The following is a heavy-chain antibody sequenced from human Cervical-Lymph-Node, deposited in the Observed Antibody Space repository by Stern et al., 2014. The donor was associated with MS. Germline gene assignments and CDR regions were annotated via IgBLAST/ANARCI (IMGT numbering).Heavy chain of an antibody. J-gene: IGHJ6*02. CDR3: ARGGRDYFYYYYGMDA. CDR1: GGTFTRHA. Sequence: QLVQSGAEVKKPGSSVKVSCKDSGGTFTRHAFGWVRQAPGQGLEWMGGLIPLFGTTGYTQQFQARVTITADESTSTVYMELSSLRSDDTAVYYCARGGRDYFYYYYGMDAWGQGTTVTVSS. CDR2: LIPLFGTT. D-gene: IGHD2/OR15-2a*01. V-gene: IGHV1-69*01.